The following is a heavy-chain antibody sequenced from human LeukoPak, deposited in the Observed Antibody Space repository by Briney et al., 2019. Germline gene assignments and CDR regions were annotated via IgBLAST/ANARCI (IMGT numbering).Heavy chain of an antibody. V-gene: IGHV3-48*04. Sequence: GGSLRLSCAASGFTLSHFGMNWVRQAPGKGLEWISYISSSSTTIYYADSVKGRFAISRDNAKNSLSLQMNSLRAEDTAVYYCARNDYDFWSGNHYWGQGTLVTVSS. J-gene: IGHJ4*02. CDR3: ARNDYDFWSGNHY. CDR1: GFTLSHFG. D-gene: IGHD3-3*01. CDR2: ISSSSTTI.